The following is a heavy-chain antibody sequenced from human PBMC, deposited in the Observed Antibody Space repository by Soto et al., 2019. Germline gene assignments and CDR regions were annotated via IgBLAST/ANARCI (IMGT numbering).Heavy chain of an antibody. CDR3: ASDGFAETTGNSVY. D-gene: IGHD4-17*01. CDR2: ISAYNGDT. V-gene: IGHV1-18*01. Sequence: QVQLVQSGAEVKKLGASVKVSCKPSGYTFTSYAISWVRQAPGQGLAWMGWISAYNGDTKYAQKFQGRVPMTTDTTTNTAYMEQRSLRSDDSAVYYCASDGFAETTGNSVYWGQGTLVTVSA. J-gene: IGHJ4*02. CDR1: GYTFTSYA.